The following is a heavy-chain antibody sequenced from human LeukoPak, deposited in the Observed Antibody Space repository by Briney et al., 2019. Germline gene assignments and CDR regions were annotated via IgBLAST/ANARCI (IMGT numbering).Heavy chain of an antibody. V-gene: IGHV1-18*01. CDR1: GYTFTSYG. Sequence: GASVKVSCKASGYTFTSYGISWVRQAPGQGLEWMGWISAYNGNTNYAQKLQGRVTMTTDTSTSTAYMELRSLRSDDTAVYYCARDGLGGYGSETTGIYGMDVCGQGTTVTVSS. J-gene: IGHJ6*02. CDR3: ARDGLGGYGSETTGIYGMDV. D-gene: IGHD3-10*01. CDR2: ISAYNGNT.